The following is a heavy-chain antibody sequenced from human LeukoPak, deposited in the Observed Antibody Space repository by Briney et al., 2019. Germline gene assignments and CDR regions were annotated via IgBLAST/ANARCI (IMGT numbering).Heavy chain of an antibody. Sequence: GGFLRLSCAVSGITLSNYGMTWVRQAPGKGLEWVAGISDTGGRTNYADSVKGRFTISRDNPKNTLYLQMNSLRAEDTAVYFCAKRGVVIRVILVGFHKEAYYFDSWGQGALVTVSS. J-gene: IGHJ4*02. CDR1: GITLSNYG. CDR3: AKRGVVIRVILVGFHKEAYYFDS. CDR2: ISDTGGRT. D-gene: IGHD3-22*01. V-gene: IGHV3-23*01.